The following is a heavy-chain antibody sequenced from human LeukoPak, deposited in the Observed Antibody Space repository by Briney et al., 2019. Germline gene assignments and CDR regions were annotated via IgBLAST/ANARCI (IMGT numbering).Heavy chain of an antibody. J-gene: IGHJ4*02. CDR3: ARTGYTYGRGFDY. CDR2: IETSGNT. CDR1: GGSISSYY. Sequence: PSETLSLTCTVSGGSISSYYWSWIRQPAGKGLEWIGRIETSGNTNYNPSLKSRVTISVDTSRNQFSLKLSSVTAADTAVYYCARTGYTYGRGFDYWGQGTLVTVSS. V-gene: IGHV4-4*07. D-gene: IGHD5-18*01.